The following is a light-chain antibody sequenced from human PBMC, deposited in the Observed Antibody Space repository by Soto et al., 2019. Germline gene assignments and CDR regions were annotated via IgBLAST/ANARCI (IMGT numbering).Light chain of an antibody. J-gene: IGKJ4*01. V-gene: IGKV4-1*01. CDR1: QSIVHRPENKIH. CDR2: WSS. Sequence: EMVMTQSPYSLALSLGERSNIKXKSSQSIVHRPENKIHFGWYQQKPRQPPKLLIYWSSTREYGGPDRFSGSGSVTDFTRTISSLQAEDVAVYYGHQYYSAPLTFGGGTKVDIK. CDR3: HQYYSAPLT.